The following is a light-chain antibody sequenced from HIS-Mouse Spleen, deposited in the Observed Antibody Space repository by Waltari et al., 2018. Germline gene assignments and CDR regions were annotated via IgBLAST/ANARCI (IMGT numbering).Light chain of an antibody. CDR3: AAWDDSLNGNYV. CDR1: SPNIGSNT. V-gene: IGLV1-44*01. Sequence: QSVLTQPPSASGTPGQRVTISCSGSSPNIGSNTVNCDQQLPGTAPKLLIYLNNQRPSGVPDRFSGSKSGTSASLAISGLQSEDEADYYCAAWDDSLNGNYVFGTGTKVTVL. J-gene: IGLJ1*01. CDR2: LNN.